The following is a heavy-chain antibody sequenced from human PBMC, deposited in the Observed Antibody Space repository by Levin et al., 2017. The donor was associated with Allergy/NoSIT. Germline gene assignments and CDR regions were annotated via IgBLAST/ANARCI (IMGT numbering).Heavy chain of an antibody. D-gene: IGHD2-2*01. CDR2: ISAYNGNT. V-gene: IGHV1-18*01. J-gene: IGHJ4*02. Sequence: ASVKVSCKASGYTFTSYGISWVRQAPGQGLEWMGWISAYNGNTNYAQKLQGRVTMTTDTSTSTAYMELRSLRSDDTAVYYCARDMVGYCSSTSCPFDYWGQGTLVTVSS. CDR1: GYTFTSYG. CDR3: ARDMVGYCSSTSCPFDY.